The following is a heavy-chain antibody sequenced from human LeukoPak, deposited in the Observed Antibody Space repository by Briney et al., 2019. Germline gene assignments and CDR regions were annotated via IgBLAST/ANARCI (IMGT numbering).Heavy chain of an antibody. D-gene: IGHD5-18*01. CDR1: GFTFGNYW. V-gene: IGHV3-7*01. CDR2: IKQDGSEK. CDR3: AAGYGYGTNLDY. Sequence: GGSLRLSCAASGFTFGNYWMSWVRQAPGKGLEWVANIKQDGSEKYFVDSVKGRFTISRDNAKNSLYLQMNSLRVEDTAIYYCAAGYGYGTNLDYWGQGTLVTVSS. J-gene: IGHJ4*02.